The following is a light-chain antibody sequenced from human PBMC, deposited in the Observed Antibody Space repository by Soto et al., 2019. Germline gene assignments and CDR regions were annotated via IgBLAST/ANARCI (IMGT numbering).Light chain of an antibody. CDR2: NAS. CDR3: QQYNRFSTWT. CDR1: QSISYY. V-gene: IGKV1-5*01. J-gene: IGKJ1*01. Sequence: DIQMTQSPSTLSASVGDRVTITCRASQSISYYLAWYQKKPGKAPKVLIWNASSLQRGVPSRFSGSGSGTEFTLTISSLLPDDFATYYCQQYNRFSTWTFGQGTKVEIE.